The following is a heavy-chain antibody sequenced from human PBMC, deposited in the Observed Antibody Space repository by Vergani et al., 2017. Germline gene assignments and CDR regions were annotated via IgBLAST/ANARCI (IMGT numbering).Heavy chain of an antibody. CDR3: ARDRAAVAGTDYYYGMDV. Sequence: QVQLVQSGAEVKKPGASVKVSCKASGYTFTSYGISWVRQAPGQGLEWMGWISAYNGNTNYAQKLQGRVTMTTDTSTSTAYMELRSLRSDATAVYYCARDRAAVAGTDYYYGMDVWGQGTTVTVSS. V-gene: IGHV1-18*01. CDR2: ISAYNGNT. D-gene: IGHD6-19*01. CDR1: GYTFTSYG. J-gene: IGHJ6*02.